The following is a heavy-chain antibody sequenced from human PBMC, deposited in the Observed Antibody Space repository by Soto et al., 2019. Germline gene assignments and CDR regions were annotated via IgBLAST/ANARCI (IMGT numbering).Heavy chain of an antibody. CDR3: ASVESLTVGDDAFDF. Sequence: ASVKVSCKASGYTFTSYAMHWVRQAPGQRLEWMGWINAGNGNTKYSQKFQGRVTITRDTSASTAYMELSSLRSEDTAVYYCASVESLTVGDDAFDFWGQGTMVTVSS. D-gene: IGHD4-17*01. CDR2: INAGNGNT. V-gene: IGHV1-3*01. J-gene: IGHJ3*01. CDR1: GYTFTSYA.